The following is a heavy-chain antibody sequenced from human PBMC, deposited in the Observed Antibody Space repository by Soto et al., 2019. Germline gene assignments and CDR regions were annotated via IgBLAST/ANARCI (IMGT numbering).Heavy chain of an antibody. J-gene: IGHJ6*03. V-gene: IGHV1-18*01. D-gene: IGHD2-15*01. Sequence: GASVKVSCKASGYSFTSYGISWVRQAPGQGLELVGWISAYNGNTDYAQNFQGRVTMTIETSTNTAYMELRNLRSDDTAAYYCARDCRGNCRGAHFMDVWGKGTSVTVSS. CDR1: GYSFTSYG. CDR2: ISAYNGNT. CDR3: ARDCRGNCRGAHFMDV.